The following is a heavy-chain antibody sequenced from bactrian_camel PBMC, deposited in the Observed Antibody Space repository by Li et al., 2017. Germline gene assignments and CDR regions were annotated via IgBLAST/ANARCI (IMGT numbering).Heavy chain of an antibody. Sequence: HVQLVESGGGSVQVGGSLTLSFAASGYTYSDYCMGWFRQAPGKEREGVAGIYGGSTYYADSVKGRFSISHDNAKNTLYLQMNDLKPEDTAMYYCAAWSEACTRLIPGGFSYWGQGTQVTVS. CDR2: IYGGST. CDR1: GYTYSDYC. J-gene: IGHJ6*01. V-gene: IGHV3S55*01. CDR3: AAWSEACTRLIPGGFSY. D-gene: IGHD8*01.